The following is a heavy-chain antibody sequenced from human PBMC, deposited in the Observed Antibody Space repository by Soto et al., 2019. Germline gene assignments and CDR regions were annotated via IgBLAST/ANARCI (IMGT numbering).Heavy chain of an antibody. J-gene: IGHJ6*04. Sequence: PSETLSLTCTVSGGSISSYYWSWIRQPPGKGLEWIGYINHSGSTNYNPSLKSRVTISIDTSKDQFSLKLSSVTAADTAVYYCARGEVRMDVWGEGTTVTVSS. V-gene: IGHV4-59*12. CDR1: GGSISSYY. CDR2: INHSGST. CDR3: ARGEVRMDV.